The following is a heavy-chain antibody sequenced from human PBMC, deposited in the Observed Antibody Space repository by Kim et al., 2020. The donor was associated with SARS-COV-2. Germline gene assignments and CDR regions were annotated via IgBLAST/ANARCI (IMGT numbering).Heavy chain of an antibody. J-gene: IGHJ4*02. CDR2: ISGNGDVT. V-gene: IGHV3-23*01. CDR1: GFTFSSYA. CDR3: AVRYSSGLYSSPFDF. D-gene: IGHD6-19*01. Sequence: GGSLRLSCATSGFTFSSYAMNWVRQAPGKGLEWVSTISGNGDVTYSADSVKGRFTISRDNSKNTLNLQMIRLRAEDTAVYYCAVRYSSGLYSSPFDFWGQGTLVTVSS.